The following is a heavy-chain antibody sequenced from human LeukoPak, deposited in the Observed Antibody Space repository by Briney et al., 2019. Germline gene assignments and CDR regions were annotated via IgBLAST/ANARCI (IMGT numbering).Heavy chain of an antibody. D-gene: IGHD3-10*01. V-gene: IGHV1-2*02. CDR2: INPNSGGT. Sequence: ASVKVSCKASGYTFTGYYMRWVRQAPGQGLEWMGWINPNSGGTNYAQKFQGRVTMTRDTPISTAYMELSRLRSDDTAVYYCARDSASITMVRGVITPNWFDPWGQGTLVTVSS. CDR3: ARDSASITMVRGVITPNWFDP. J-gene: IGHJ5*02. CDR1: GYTFTGYY.